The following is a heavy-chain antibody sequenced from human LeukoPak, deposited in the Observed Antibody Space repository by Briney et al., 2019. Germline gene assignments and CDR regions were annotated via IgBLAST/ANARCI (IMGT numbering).Heavy chain of an antibody. D-gene: IGHD3-10*01. CDR2: IIPIFGTA. CDR3: ARIKEGYGSGSYMFDP. Sequence: ASVKVSCKASGCTFSSYAISWVRQAPGQGLEWMGGIIPIFGTANYAQKFQGRVTITADESTSTAYMELSSLRSEDTAVYYCARIKEGYGSGSYMFDPWGQGTLVTVSS. V-gene: IGHV1-69*13. CDR1: GCTFSSYA. J-gene: IGHJ5*02.